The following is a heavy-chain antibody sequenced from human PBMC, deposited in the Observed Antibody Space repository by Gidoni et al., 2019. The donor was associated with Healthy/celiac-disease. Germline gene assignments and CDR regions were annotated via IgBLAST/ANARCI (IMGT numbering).Heavy chain of an antibody. J-gene: IGHJ6*02. CDR3: ARSITMMYGMDV. V-gene: IGHV3-53*01. CDR2: TYSGGST. Sequence: EVQLVESGGGLIQPGGSLRLSCAASGFTVSSNYMSWVRQAPGKGLEWVSVTYSGGSTYYADSVKGRFTISRDNSKNTLYLQMNSLRAEDTAVYYCARSITMMYGMDVWGQGTTVTVSS. D-gene: IGHD3-22*01. CDR1: GFTVSSNY.